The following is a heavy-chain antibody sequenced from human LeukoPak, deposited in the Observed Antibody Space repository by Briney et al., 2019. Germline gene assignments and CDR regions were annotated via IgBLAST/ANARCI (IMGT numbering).Heavy chain of an antibody. J-gene: IGHJ4*02. CDR3: ANIYCSGGTCTYFDD. CDR1: GLTFSMYW. D-gene: IGHD2-15*01. Sequence: GGSLRLSCAASGLTFSMYWMSWVRQAPGKGLEWVANIKPDGSQKYYVDSVKGRFTISRDNAKNSLYLQMNSLRAEDTAVYYCANIYCSGGTCTYFDDWGQGTLVTVSS. V-gene: IGHV3-7*01. CDR2: IKPDGSQK.